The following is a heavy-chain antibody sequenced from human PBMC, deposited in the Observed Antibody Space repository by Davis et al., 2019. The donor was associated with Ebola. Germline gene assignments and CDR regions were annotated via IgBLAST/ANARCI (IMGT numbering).Heavy chain of an antibody. CDR2: ISAYNGNT. CDR3: ARDGAATVTTRLDYYYYGMDV. J-gene: IGHJ6*02. V-gene: IGHV1-18*01. CDR1: GYTFTSYG. D-gene: IGHD4-11*01. Sequence: ASVKVSCKASGYTFTSYGISWVRQAPGQGLEWMGWISAYNGNTNYAQKLQGRVTMTTDTSTSTAYMKLRRLRSDDTAVYYCARDGAATVTTRLDYYYYGMDVWGQGTTVTVSS.